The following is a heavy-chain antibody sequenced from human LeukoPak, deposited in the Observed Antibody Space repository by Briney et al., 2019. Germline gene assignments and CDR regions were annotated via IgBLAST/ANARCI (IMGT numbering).Heavy chain of an antibody. D-gene: IGHD1-26*01. V-gene: IGHV3-11*03. CDR3: ARSREGWYFDF. CDR1: GGSISSSS. J-gene: IGHJ2*01. Sequence: LSLTCTVSGGSISSSSYYWGWIRQPPGKGLEWVSYVSSSSSNTYYADSVMGRFTISRDNAKNSLYLQLNSLRAEDTAVFYCARSREGWYFDFWGRGTLVIVSS. CDR2: VSSSSSNT.